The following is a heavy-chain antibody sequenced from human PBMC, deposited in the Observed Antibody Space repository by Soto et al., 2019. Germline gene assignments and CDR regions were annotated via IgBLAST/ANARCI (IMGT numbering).Heavy chain of an antibody. CDR2: ISYDGSNK. J-gene: IGHJ4*02. Sequence: QVQLVESGGGVVQPGRSLRLSCAASGFTFSSYGMHWVRQAPGKGLEWVAVISYDGSNKYYADYVKGRFTISKDNSKNTLYLQMNRLKAEDTVEYYCAKETYSGPLDYWGQGTLVTVSS. CDR1: GFTFSSYG. D-gene: IGHD2-15*01. CDR3: AKETYSGPLDY. V-gene: IGHV3-30*18.